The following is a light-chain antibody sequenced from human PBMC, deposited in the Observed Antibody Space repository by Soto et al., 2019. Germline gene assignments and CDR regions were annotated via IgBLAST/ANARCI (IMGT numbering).Light chain of an antibody. J-gene: IGKJ5*01. CDR2: DVS. Sequence: VLTQSTATLSLSPGGRATLSCRPSQSVTSYLAWYQQKPGQSPRLLIYDVSNRASGIPARFSGSGSETDFTLTIDNLEPEDFAIYYCQQRSNWPPITCGQGKR. CDR1: QSVTSY. V-gene: IGKV3-11*01. CDR3: QQRSNWPPIT.